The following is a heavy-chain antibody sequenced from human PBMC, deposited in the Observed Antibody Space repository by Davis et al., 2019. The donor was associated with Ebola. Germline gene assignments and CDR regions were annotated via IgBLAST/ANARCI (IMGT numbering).Heavy chain of an antibody. CDR2: IYYSGST. V-gene: IGHV4-59*01. D-gene: IGHD1-26*01. CDR1: GGSTSSYY. CDR3: AKSSRSYRGVNWYFDL. Sequence: SETLSLTCTVSGGSTSSYYWSWIRQPPGKGLEWTGYIYYSGSTNYNPSLKSRVTISVDTSKNQFSLKLSSVTAADTAVYYCAKSSRSYRGVNWYFDLWGRGTLVTVSS. J-gene: IGHJ2*01.